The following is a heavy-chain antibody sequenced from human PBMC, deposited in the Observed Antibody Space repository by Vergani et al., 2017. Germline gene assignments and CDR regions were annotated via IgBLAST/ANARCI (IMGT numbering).Heavy chain of an antibody. CDR3: ARVDIVVVPAATTFYYYYYMDV. V-gene: IGHV1-69*11. CDR1: GYTFTSYG. J-gene: IGHJ6*03. CDR2: IIPILGPA. D-gene: IGHD2-2*01. Sequence: QVQLVQSGAEVKKPGASVKVSCKASGYTFTSYGISWVRQAPGQGLEWMGRIIPILGPATYAQKFQGRVTITADESTSTAYRELRSLRSDDTAVYYCARVDIVVVPAATTFYYYYYMDVWGKGTTVTVSS.